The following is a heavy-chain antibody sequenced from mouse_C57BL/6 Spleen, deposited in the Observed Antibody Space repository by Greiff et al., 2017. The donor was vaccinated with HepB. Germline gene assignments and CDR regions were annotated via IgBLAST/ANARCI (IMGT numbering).Heavy chain of an antibody. V-gene: IGHV1-72*01. CDR1: GYTFTSYW. CDR3: ARCLTMAYYAMDY. D-gene: IGHD1-1*02. Sequence: QVHVKQPGAELVKPGASVKLSCKASGYTFTSYWMHWVKQRPGRGLEWIGRIDPNSGGTKYNEKFKSKATLTVDKPSSTAYMQLSSLTSEDSAVYYCARCLTMAYYAMDYWGQGTSVTVSS. J-gene: IGHJ4*01. CDR2: IDPNSGGT.